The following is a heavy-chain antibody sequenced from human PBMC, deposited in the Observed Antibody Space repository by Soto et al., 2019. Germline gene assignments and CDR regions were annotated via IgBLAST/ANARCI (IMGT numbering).Heavy chain of an antibody. J-gene: IGHJ4*02. CDR1: GFTFSSYW. CDR2: TKQDEREK. Sequence: EVQLVESGGGLVQPGGSLRLSCAGSGFTFSSYWMSWLRQAPGKGLEWVANTKQDEREKYYVDSVKGRFTISRDNARNSLFLQMNSLRVEDTAIYYCAREGSGYSVYWGQGTLVSVSS. CDR3: AREGSGYSVY. D-gene: IGHD3-22*01. V-gene: IGHV3-7*01.